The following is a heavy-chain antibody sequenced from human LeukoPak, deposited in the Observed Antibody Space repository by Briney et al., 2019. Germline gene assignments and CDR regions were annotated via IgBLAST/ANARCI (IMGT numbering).Heavy chain of an antibody. CDR2: IYHSGNT. D-gene: IGHD1-26*01. J-gene: IGHJ4*02. V-gene: IGHV4-4*01. CDR1: GFTFSTYW. CDR3: AREEMPGKFDY. Sequence: GSLRLSCAASGFTFSTYWMTWVRQSPGKGLEWIGEIYHSGNTNYNPSLKSRVAISLDKSSNQFSLRLTSVTAADTAMYFCAREEMPGKFDYWGQGILVTVSS.